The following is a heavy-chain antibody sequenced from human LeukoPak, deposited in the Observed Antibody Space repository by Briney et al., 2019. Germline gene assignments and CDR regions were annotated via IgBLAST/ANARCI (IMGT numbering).Heavy chain of an antibody. CDR2: INHSGST. V-gene: IGHV4-34*01. Sequence: SETLSLTCAVYGGSFSGYYWGWIRQPPGKGLEWIGEINHSGSTNYNPSLKSRVTISVDTSKNQFSLKLSSVTAADTAVYYCARGKITYYDYVWGSYRYTGFDYWGQGTLVTVSS. D-gene: IGHD3-16*02. J-gene: IGHJ4*02. CDR1: GGSFSGYY. CDR3: ARGKITYYDYVWGSYRYTGFDY.